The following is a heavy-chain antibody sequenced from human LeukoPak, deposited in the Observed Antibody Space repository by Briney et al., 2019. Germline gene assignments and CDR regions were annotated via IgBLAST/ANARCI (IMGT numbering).Heavy chain of an antibody. Sequence: GASVKVSCKASGYTSTSYYVHWVRQAPGQGLEWRGINNPSGGSTSYAQKFQGRVTMTRDMSTSTVYMELSSLRSEDTAVYYCARDFNLGGYGDFPDDYWGQGTLVTVSS. CDR1: GYTSTSYY. D-gene: IGHD4-17*01. J-gene: IGHJ4*02. V-gene: IGHV1-46*01. CDR2: NNPSGGST. CDR3: ARDFNLGGYGDFPDDY.